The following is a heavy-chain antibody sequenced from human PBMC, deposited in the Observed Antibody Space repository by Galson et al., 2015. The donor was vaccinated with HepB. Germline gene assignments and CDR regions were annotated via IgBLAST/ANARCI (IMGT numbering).Heavy chain of an antibody. CDR3: VRDGGSYGYGNTDFDY. CDR1: GFTFSYYW. Sequence: SLRLSCAVSGFTFSYYWMHWVRQAPGKGLVWVSRITSDGSSTHYADSVKGRFTISRDNVKNTLYLQMNSLRAEDTAVYYCVRDGGSYGYGNTDFDYWGQGTLVTVSS. V-gene: IGHV3-74*01. D-gene: IGHD5-18*01. CDR2: ITSDGSST. J-gene: IGHJ4*02.